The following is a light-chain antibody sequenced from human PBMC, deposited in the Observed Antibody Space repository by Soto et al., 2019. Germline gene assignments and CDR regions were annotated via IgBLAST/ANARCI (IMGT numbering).Light chain of an antibody. CDR2: DAS. CDR1: QAINNY. V-gene: IGKV1-33*01. Sequence: DIQMTQSPSSLSASVGDRVTITCQASQAINNYLNWYQQKPGKPPKLLIYDASNLEAGVPSRFSGGGSGTDFTFSITSLQPEDVATYYCQQYENLPTFGQGTRLEIK. CDR3: QQYENLPT. J-gene: IGKJ5*01.